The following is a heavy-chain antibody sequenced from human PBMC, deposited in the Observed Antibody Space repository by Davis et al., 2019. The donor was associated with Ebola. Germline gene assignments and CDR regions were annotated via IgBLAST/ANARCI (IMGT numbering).Heavy chain of an antibody. J-gene: IGHJ6*02. CDR1: GFTFSSYE. CDR3: AREAQLLYQFYYYYYGMDV. D-gene: IGHD2-2*02. CDR2: ISSSGSTI. Sequence: GGSLRLSCAASGFTFSSYEMNWVRQAPGKGLEWVSYISSSGSTIYYADSVKGRFTISRDNAKNSLYLQMNSLRAEDTAVYYCAREAQLLYQFYYYYYGMDVWGQGTTVTVSS. V-gene: IGHV3-48*03.